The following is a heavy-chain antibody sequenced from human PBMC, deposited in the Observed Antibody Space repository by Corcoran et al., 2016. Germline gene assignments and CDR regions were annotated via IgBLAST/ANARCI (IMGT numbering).Heavy chain of an antibody. D-gene: IGHD3-16*01. CDR2: RSYDGRNK. CDR1: GFTFSRYG. J-gene: IGHJ4*02. CDR3: AKDRGPVTTFGYFDY. V-gene: IGHV3-30*18. Sequence: QVQLVESGGGVVQPGRSLRLSCAASGFTFSRYGMHWVRQAPGKGLEWVAVRSYDGRNKYYLDSVKGRFTISRDNSKNTLYVQMNSLRAEDTAVYYCAKDRGPVTTFGYFDYWGQGTLVTVSS.